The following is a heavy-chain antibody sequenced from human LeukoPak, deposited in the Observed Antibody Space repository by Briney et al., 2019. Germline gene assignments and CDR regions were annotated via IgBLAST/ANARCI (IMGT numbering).Heavy chain of an antibody. CDR2: IYYSGST. CDR1: GGSISSSSYY. D-gene: IGHD3-16*02. J-gene: IGHJ5*02. V-gene: IGHV4-39*01. CDR3: ARRGGDYVWGSYRPNWFDP. Sequence: SETLSLTCTVSGGSISSSSYYWGWIRQPPGKGLEWIGSIYYSGSTYYNPSLNSRVTISVDTSTNQFSLKLSSVTAADRAVYYCARRGGDYVWGSYRPNWFDPWGQGTLVTVSS.